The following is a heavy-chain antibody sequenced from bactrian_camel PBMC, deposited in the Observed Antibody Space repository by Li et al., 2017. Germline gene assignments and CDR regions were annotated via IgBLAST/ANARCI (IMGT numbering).Heavy chain of an antibody. D-gene: IGHD2*01. V-gene: IGHV3S53*01. J-gene: IGHJ4*01. Sequence: HVQLVESGGGSVQAGGSLQLSCDYSGYYQSTNCMGWYRQTPGKEREGVAGIDSDGTTSYSHSVMGRFTISQDNARNTVYLQMNSLNPEDTAVYYCAAVPFGGRLRGYYDSALKNEYNYWGQGTQVTVS. CDR3: AAVPFGGRLRGYYDSALKNEYNY. CDR1: GYYQSTNC. CDR2: IDSDGTT.